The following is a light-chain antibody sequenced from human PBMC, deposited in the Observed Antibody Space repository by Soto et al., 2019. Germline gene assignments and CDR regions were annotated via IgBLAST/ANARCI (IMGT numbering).Light chain of an antibody. CDR1: QSISRY. V-gene: IGKV3-11*01. CDR3: QQRSNWPPIT. Sequence: VVLTESPATLSISPGRTSQSISRYLAWYQQKPGQAPRLLIYDASNRATGTPARFSGSGSGTDFTLTISSLEPEDFAVYYCQQRSNWPPITFGQGTRLEIK. CDR2: DAS. J-gene: IGKJ5*01.